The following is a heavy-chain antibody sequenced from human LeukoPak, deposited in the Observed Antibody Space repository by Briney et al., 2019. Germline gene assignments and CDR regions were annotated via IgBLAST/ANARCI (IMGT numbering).Heavy chain of an antibody. CDR2: IIPILGIA. CDR1: GGTFSSYT. D-gene: IGHD3-3*01. J-gene: IGHJ6*03. CDR3: ARHDYDFWSGYHYYMDV. Sequence: SVKVSCKASGGTFSSYTISWVRQAPGQGLEWMGRIIPILGIANYAQKFQGRVTITADKSTSTAYMELSSLRSEDTAVYYRARHDYDFWSGYHYYMDVWGKGTTVTVSS. V-gene: IGHV1-69*02.